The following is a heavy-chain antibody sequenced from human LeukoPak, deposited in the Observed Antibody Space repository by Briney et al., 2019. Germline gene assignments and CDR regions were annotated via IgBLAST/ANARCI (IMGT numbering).Heavy chain of an antibody. V-gene: IGHV3-7*01. Sequence: GGSLRLSCAASGFTFSSYWMSWVRQAPGKGLEWVANIKQDGSEKYYVDSVKGRFTISRDNAKNSLYLQMNSLRAEDTAVYYCAGVLRFLEWSPSYMDVWGKGTTVTVSS. CDR2: IKQDGSEK. CDR1: GFTFSSYW. J-gene: IGHJ6*04. CDR3: AGVLRFLEWSPSYMDV. D-gene: IGHD3-3*01.